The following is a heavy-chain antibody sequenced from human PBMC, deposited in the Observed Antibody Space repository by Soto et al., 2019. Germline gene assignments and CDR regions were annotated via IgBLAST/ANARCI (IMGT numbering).Heavy chain of an antibody. CDR2: IYYSGST. CDR1: GGPISGYY. V-gene: IGHV4-59*01. CDR3: ARDDLGYCSGGSCPTI. Sequence: QVQLQESGPGLVKPSETLSLTCTVSGGPISGYYWSWIRQPPGKGLEWIGYIYYSGSTNYNPSLKSRVTISVDTSKNPFSLKLSSVTAADTAVYYCARDDLGYCSGGSCPTIWGQGTMVTVSS. D-gene: IGHD2-15*01. J-gene: IGHJ3*02.